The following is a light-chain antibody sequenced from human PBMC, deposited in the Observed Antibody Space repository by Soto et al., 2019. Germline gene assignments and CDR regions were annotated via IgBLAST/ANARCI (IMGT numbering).Light chain of an antibody. CDR2: DVS. J-gene: IGLJ2*01. CDR1: SSDVGGYNY. Sequence: QSALTQPASVSGSPGQSITISCTGTSSDVGGYNYVSWYQQHPGKAPKLMIYDVSNRPSGVSNRFSGSKSGNAASLTISGLQAEDEADYYCSSYTSSSTPHVVFGGGTKLTVL. V-gene: IGLV2-14*01. CDR3: SSYTSSSTPHVV.